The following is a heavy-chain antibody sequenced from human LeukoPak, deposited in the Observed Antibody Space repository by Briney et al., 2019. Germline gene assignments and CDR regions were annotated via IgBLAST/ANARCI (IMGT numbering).Heavy chain of an antibody. J-gene: IGHJ4*02. CDR3: ARDPSSLRDSFDY. D-gene: IGHD6-6*01. CDR2: INEDGSER. CDR1: EFTFSRYW. Sequence: PGGSLRLSCTASEFTFSRYWMNWVRQAPGKGLEWVANINEDGSERYYVDSVKGRFTISRDNAKNSLYLQMNSLRAEDTAVYYCARDPSSLRDSFDYWGQGTLVIVSS. V-gene: IGHV3-7*01.